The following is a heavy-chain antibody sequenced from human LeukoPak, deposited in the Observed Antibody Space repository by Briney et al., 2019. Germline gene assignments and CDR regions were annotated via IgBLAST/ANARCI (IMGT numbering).Heavy chain of an antibody. CDR1: GGTFSRYT. J-gene: IGHJ4*02. CDR2: IIPILGIA. V-gene: IGHV1-69*04. CDR3: ARDPRIKDHSSGYDDY. Sequence: SVKVSCKASGGTFSRYTISWVRQAPGQGLEWMGRIIPILGIANYAQKFQGRVTITADKSTSTAYMELSSLRSEDTAVYYCARDPRIKDHSSGYDDYWGQGTLVTVSS. D-gene: IGHD3-22*01.